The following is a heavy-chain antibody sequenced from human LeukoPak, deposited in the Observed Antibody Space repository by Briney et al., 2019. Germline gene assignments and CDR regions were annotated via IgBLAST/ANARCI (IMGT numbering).Heavy chain of an antibody. CDR1: GGSFSGYY. J-gene: IGHJ4*02. D-gene: IGHD3-16*02. Sequence: ASETLSLTCAVYGGSFSGYYWSWIRQPPGKVLEWIGEINHSGSTNYNPSLKSRVTISVDTSKNQFSLKLSSVTAADTAVYYCARGGSLNLRLGELSFAAFDYWGQGTLVTVSS. CDR2: INHSGST. CDR3: ARGGSLNLRLGELSFAAFDY. V-gene: IGHV4-34*01.